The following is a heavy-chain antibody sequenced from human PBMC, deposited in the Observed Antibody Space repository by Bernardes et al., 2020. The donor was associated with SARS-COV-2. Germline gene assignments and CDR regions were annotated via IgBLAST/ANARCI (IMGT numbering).Heavy chain of an antibody. Sequence: GGSLKISCKAPGYIFINNWIAWVRQMPGKGLEWMGTIYPGDSDTRYSPSFQGQVTVSADKSINTAYLQWSSLKASDTAVYYCARRQTNCTGGRCYSGGMDVWGQGTTVTVSS. CDR3: ARRQTNCTGGRCYSGGMDV. CDR1: GYIFINNW. D-gene: IGHD2-15*01. V-gene: IGHV5-51*01. CDR2: IYPGDSDT. J-gene: IGHJ6*02.